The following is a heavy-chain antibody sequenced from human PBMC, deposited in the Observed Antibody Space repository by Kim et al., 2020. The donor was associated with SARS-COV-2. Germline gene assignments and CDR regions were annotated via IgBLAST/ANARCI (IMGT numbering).Heavy chain of an antibody. CDR1: GGSISSSSYY. D-gene: IGHD2-21*02. V-gene: IGHV4-39*01. CDR3: ARRRRYLLVVTAKGAFDI. J-gene: IGHJ3*02. Sequence: SETLSLTCTVSGGSISSSSYYWGWIRQPPGKGLEWIGSIYYSGSTYYNPSLKSRVTISVDTSKNQFSLKLSSVTAADTAVYYCARRRRYLLVVTAKGAFDIWGQGTMVTVSS. CDR2: IYYSGST.